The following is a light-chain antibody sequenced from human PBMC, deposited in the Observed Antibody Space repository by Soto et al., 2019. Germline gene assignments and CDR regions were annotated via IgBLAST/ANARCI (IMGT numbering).Light chain of an antibody. CDR1: SSDVGSYND. CDR3: SSYTTSSTHVV. CDR2: DVS. Sequence: QSALTQPASVSGSPGQSITISCTGTSSDVGSYNDVSWYQQYPGKAPKLMLYDVSNRPSGVSYRFSGSKSGNTASLTISGLQAEDEADYYCSSYTTSSTHVVFGGGTKLTVL. V-gene: IGLV2-14*01. J-gene: IGLJ2*01.